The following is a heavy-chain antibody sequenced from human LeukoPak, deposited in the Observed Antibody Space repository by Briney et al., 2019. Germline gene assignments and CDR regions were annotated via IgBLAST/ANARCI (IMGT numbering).Heavy chain of an antibody. V-gene: IGHV3-9*01. CDR1: GFTFDDYA. J-gene: IGHJ4*02. CDR2: ISWNSGSI. D-gene: IGHD2-2*01. Sequence: GRSLRLSCAASGFTFDDYAMPWVRQAPGKGLEWVSGISWNSGSIGYADSVKGRFTISRDNAKNSLYLQMNSLRAEDTALYYCAKSACSSTSCFYDYWGQGTLVTVSS. CDR3: AKSACSSTSCFYDY.